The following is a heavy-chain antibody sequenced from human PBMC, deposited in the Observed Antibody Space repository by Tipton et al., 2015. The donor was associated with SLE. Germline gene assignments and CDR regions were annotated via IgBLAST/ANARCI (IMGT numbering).Heavy chain of an antibody. CDR2: ISGSGGST. CDR3: ANSYSSSAYYYYYMDV. V-gene: IGHV3-23*01. D-gene: IGHD6-6*01. J-gene: IGHJ6*03. CDR1: GFTFSSYA. Sequence: GSLRLSCAASGFTFSSYAMSWVRQAPGKGLEWVSAISGSGGSTYYADSVKGRFTISRDNSKNTLYLQMNSLRAEDTAVYYCANSYSSSAYYYYYMDVWGKATTVTVSS.